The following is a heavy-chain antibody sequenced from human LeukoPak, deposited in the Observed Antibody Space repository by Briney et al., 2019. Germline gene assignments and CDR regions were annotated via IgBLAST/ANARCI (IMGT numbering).Heavy chain of an antibody. Sequence: GGSLRLSCVVSGFIVSGDYMSWVRQAPGKGLEWVSVMYSGGATCYADSVKGRFTISRDNSKNTLYLQMNSLRAEDTAVYYCARSPAREGAAAGMSDYWGQGTLVTVSS. J-gene: IGHJ4*02. CDR1: GFIVSGDY. V-gene: IGHV3-53*01. CDR3: ARSPAREGAAAGMSDY. D-gene: IGHD6-13*01. CDR2: MYSGGAT.